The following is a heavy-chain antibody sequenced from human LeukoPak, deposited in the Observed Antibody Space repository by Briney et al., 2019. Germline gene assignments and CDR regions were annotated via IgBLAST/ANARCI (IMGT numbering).Heavy chain of an antibody. V-gene: IGHV4-39*01. CDR2: IYYSGST. Sequence: SETLSLTCTVSGGSISSYGYYWVWIRQPPGKGLERIGSIYYSGSTYYNPSLKSRVTISVDTSKNQFSLKLSSVTAADTAVYYCASPTVRGTHYYYMDVWGKGTTVTVSS. J-gene: IGHJ6*03. D-gene: IGHD3-10*01. CDR3: ASPTVRGTHYYYMDV. CDR1: GGSISSYGYY.